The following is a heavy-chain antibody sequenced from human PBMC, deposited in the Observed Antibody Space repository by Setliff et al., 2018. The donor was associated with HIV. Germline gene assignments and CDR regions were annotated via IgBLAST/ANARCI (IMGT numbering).Heavy chain of an antibody. CDR2: ISQSGTT. V-gene: IGHV4-34*01. CDR1: GGSFSGYS. CDR3: ARGKGGIDGPVEFDN. D-gene: IGHD1-1*01. Sequence: PSETLSLTCVVSGGSFSGYSWSWIRQSPGKGLEWIGEISQSGTTHYNPSLKRRVTISEDTSKSQLSMKLTSVAAADTAIYYCARGKGGIDGPVEFDNWGQGTPVT. J-gene: IGHJ4*02.